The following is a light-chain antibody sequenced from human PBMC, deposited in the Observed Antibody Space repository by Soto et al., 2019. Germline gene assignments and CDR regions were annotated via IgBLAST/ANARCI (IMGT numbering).Light chain of an antibody. CDR2: EVS. CDR3: SSYTSSSTLL. V-gene: IGLV2-14*01. J-gene: IGLJ1*01. Sequence: QSALPQPASVSGSAGQSITISCTGTSSDVGGYEYVSWYQQRPGRAPKLMIYEVSNRPSGVSNRFSGSKSGNTASLTISGLQAVDEADYYCSSYTSSSTLLFGTGTKVTVL. CDR1: SSDVGGYEY.